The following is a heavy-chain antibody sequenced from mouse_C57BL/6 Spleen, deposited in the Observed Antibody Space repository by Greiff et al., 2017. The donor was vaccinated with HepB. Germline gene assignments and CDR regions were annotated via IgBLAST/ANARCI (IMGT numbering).Heavy chain of an antibody. V-gene: IGHV1-78*01. Sequence: VQLQQSDAELVKPGASVKISCKVSGYTFTDHTIHWMKQRPEQGLEWIGYIYPRDGSTKYNEKFKGKATLTADKSSSTAYMQLNRLTSEDSAVYFGDRFYGYEVYAMDYWGQGTSVTVSS. CDR2: IYPRDGST. D-gene: IGHD2-2*01. CDR3: DRFYGYEVYAMDY. CDR1: GYTFTDHT. J-gene: IGHJ4*01.